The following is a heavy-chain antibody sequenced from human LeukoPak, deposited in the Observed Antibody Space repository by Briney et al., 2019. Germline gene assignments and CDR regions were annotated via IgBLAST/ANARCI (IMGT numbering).Heavy chain of an antibody. V-gene: IGHV4-4*07. CDR1: GGSIGTFY. D-gene: IGHD3-16*01. CDR2: IWSSGTT. J-gene: IGHJ4*02. CDR3: ARSEYVTFDY. Sequence: PAGTLSLTCSVSGGSIGTFYWNWIRQPAGKGLEWIGRIWSSGTTNYNPFLKSRVTMSLDTSKNQVSLNLISVTAADTAPYYCARSEYVTFDYWGRGTVVIVSS.